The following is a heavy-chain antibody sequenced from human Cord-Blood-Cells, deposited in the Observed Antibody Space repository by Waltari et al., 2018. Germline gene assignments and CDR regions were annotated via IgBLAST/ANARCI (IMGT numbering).Heavy chain of an antibody. J-gene: IGHJ1*01. CDR2: IYYSGST. D-gene: IGHD4-17*01. V-gene: IGHV4-39*01. Sequence: QLQLQESGPGLVKPSETLSLTCTVSGGPISSSSYDWGWIRQPPGKGLGWIGSIYYSGSTYYNPSLKSRVTISVDTSKNQFSLKLSSVTAADTAVYYCARRGYGDYGYFQHWGQGTLVTVSS. CDR3: ARRGYGDYGYFQH. CDR1: GGPISSSSYD.